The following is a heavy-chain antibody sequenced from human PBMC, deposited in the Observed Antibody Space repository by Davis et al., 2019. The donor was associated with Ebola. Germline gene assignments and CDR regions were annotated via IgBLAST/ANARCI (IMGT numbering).Heavy chain of an antibody. CDR1: GFTFSSYA. Sequence: GGSLRLSCAASGFTFSSYAMSWVRQAPGKGLEWVSAIRDSGGRTYYADSVKGRFTIFRDNSKNTLYLQMNSLRAEDTAVYYCAKDRAAVADWYFDLWGRGTLVTVSS. V-gene: IGHV3-23*01. J-gene: IGHJ2*01. CDR2: IRDSGGRT. CDR3: AKDRAAVADWYFDL. D-gene: IGHD6-19*01.